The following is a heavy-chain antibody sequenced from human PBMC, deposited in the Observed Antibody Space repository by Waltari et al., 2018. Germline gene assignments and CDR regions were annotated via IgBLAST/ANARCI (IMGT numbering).Heavy chain of an antibody. J-gene: IGHJ5*02. CDR3: ARDNRWGSTSPTGWFDP. Sequence: QVQLQQWGAGLLKPSETLSLTCAVYGGSFSGYYWSWIRQPPGKGLEWIGEINHSGSTNYNPSLKSRVTISVDTSKNQFSLKLSSVTAADTAVYYCARDNRWGSTSPTGWFDPWGQGTLVTVSS. CDR1: GGSFSGYY. V-gene: IGHV4-34*01. CDR2: INHSGST. D-gene: IGHD2-2*01.